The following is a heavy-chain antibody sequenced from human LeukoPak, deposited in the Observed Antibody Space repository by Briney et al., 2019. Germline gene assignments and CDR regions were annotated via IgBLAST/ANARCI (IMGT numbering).Heavy chain of an antibody. CDR3: VRLRRNYDSSVYYYYYDY. CDR1: GYTFSSFS. D-gene: IGHD3-22*01. Sequence: PGGSLRLSCVASGYTFSSFSINWVRQAPGKGLEWVSSISVRSNYIYYADSVRGRFSISRDDARNSLYLQMDSLRGDDTAVYYCVRLRRNYDSSVYYYYYDYWGQGTLVTVSS. V-gene: IGHV3-21*01. CDR2: ISVRSNYI. J-gene: IGHJ4*02.